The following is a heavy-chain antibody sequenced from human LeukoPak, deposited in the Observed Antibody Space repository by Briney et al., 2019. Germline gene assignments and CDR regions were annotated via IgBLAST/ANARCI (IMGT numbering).Heavy chain of an antibody. CDR1: GFTFSSYW. D-gene: IGHD1-7*01. CDR3: ARDVGGTTGLPADY. V-gene: IGHV3-7*01. CDR2: IKQDGSEK. Sequence: PGGSLRLSCAASGFTFSSYWMSWVRQAPGKGLEWVANIKQDGSEKYYVDSVKGRFTISRDNAKNSLYLQMNSLRAEDTAVYYCARDVGGTTGLPADYWGQGTLVTVSS. J-gene: IGHJ4*02.